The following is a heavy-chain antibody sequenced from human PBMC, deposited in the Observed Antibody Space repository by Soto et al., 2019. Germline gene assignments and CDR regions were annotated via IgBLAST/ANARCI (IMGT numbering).Heavy chain of an antibody. CDR1: GVNCSSYG. J-gene: IGHJ5*02. CDR3: ARGGRYGPFDP. D-gene: IGHD1-1*01. Sequence: GGPLRHSCGAAGVNCSSYGKSWVSQAPGKGLEWVANIKQDGSEKYYVDSVKGRFTISRDNAKNSLYLQMNSLRAEDTAVYYCARGGRYGPFDPWGQGTLVTGSS. V-gene: IGHV3-7*01. CDR2: IKQDGSEK.